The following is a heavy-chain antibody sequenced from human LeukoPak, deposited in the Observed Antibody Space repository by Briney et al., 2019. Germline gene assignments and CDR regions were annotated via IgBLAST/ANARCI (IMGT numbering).Heavy chain of an antibody. CDR2: IYYSGST. Sequence: SETLSLTCTVSGGSISSSSYYWGWIRQPPGKGLEWIGSIYYSGSTYYNPSLKSRVAISVGTSKNQFSLKLSSVTAADTAVYYCARVGIVVVVAATPFAFDIWGQGTMVTVSS. D-gene: IGHD2-15*01. CDR1: GGSISSSSYY. CDR3: ARVGIVVVVAATPFAFDI. J-gene: IGHJ3*02. V-gene: IGHV4-39*07.